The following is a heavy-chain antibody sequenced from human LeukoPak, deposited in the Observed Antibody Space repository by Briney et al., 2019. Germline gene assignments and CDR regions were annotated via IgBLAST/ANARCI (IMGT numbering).Heavy chain of an antibody. CDR2: IYTSGST. D-gene: IGHD3-3*01. CDR3: ASSPTTYYDFWSGYSGENWFDP. J-gene: IGHJ5*02. CDR1: GGSISSYY. Sequence: SSETLSLTCTVSGGSISSYYWSWIRQPPGKGLEWIGYIYTSGSTNYNPSLKSRVTISVDTSKTEFSLKLSSVTAADTAVYYCASSPTTYYDFWSGYSGENWFDPWGQGTLVTVSS. V-gene: IGHV4-4*09.